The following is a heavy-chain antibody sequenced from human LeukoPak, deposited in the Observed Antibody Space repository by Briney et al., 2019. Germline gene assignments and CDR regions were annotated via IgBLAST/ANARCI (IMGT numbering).Heavy chain of an antibody. CDR1: GFTFSGSA. V-gene: IGHV3-73*01. CDR3: TRSEMATISLDY. Sequence: GGSLRLSCAASGFTFSGSAMHWVRQASGKGLEWVGRIRSKANSYATAYAASVKGRFTISRDDSKNTAYLQMNSLKTEDTAVYYCTRSEMATISLDYWGQGTLVTVSS. J-gene: IGHJ4*02. CDR2: IRSKANSYAT. D-gene: IGHD5-24*01.